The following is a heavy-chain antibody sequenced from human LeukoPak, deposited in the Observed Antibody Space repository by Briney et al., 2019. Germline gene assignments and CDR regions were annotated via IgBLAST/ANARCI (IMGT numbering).Heavy chain of an antibody. D-gene: IGHD6-13*01. CDR3: ARRKAVAKYYFDY. CDR2: INPNSGGT. CDR1: GYTFTGYY. Sequence: GASVKVSCKASGYTFTGYYMHWLRQAPGQGPEWMGWINPNSGGTNYAQKFQGRVTMTRDTSISTAYMELSRLRSDDTAVYYCARRKAVAKYYFDYWGQGTLVTVSS. J-gene: IGHJ4*02. V-gene: IGHV1-2*02.